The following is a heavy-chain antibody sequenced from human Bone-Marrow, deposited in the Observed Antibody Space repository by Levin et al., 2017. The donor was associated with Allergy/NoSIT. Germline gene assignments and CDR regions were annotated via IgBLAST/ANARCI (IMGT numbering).Heavy chain of an antibody. Sequence: SVKVSCKASGGTFSSYAISWVRQAPGQGLEWMGGIIPIFGTANYAQKFQGRVTITADESTSTAYMELSSLRSEDTAVYYCATRRIVDIVATTSRETDYYYYGMDVWGQGTTVTVSS. CDR3: ATRRIVDIVATTSRETDYYYYGMDV. D-gene: IGHD5-12*01. V-gene: IGHV1-69*13. J-gene: IGHJ6*02. CDR2: IIPIFGTA. CDR1: GGTFSSYA.